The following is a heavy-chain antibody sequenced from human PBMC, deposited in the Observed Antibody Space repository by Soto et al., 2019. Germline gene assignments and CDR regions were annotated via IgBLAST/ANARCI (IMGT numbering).Heavy chain of an antibody. CDR2: IYHSGNT. J-gene: IGHJ5*02. V-gene: IGHV4-59*12. CDR1: GGSISSYY. CDR3: ARVPDR. Sequence: PSETLSLTCTVSGGSISSYYWSWIRQPPGKGLEWIGYIYHSGNTYYSPSLKSRVTISVDRSKNQFSLKLSSVTAADTAVYYCARVPDRWGQGTLVTVSS. D-gene: IGHD2-2*01.